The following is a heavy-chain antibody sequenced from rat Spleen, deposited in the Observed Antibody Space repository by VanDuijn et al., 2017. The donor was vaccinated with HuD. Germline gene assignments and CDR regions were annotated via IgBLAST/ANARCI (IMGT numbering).Heavy chain of an antibody. J-gene: IGHJ2*01. CDR3: ARGGVSDY. Sequence: VQLKESGPGLVQPSQTLSLTCTVSGFSLTDYSVHWVRQPPGKGLEWMGVMWSGGGSAYNSTLKARLSISRDTSKRQLFLKRNSLQTEDTAIYYCARGGVSDYWGQGVMVTVSS. D-gene: IGHD4-3*01. CDR2: MWSGGGS. V-gene: IGHV2S63*01. CDR1: GFSLTDYS.